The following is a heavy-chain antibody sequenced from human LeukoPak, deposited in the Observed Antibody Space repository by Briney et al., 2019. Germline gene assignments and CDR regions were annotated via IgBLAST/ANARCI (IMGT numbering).Heavy chain of an antibody. V-gene: IGHV3-7*03. CDR3: ASTQTFDY. CDR2: IKQDGSEK. J-gene: IGHJ4*02. CDR1: GFAFSDYS. Sequence: GGSLRLSCAASGFAFSDYSMNWVRQAPGKGLEWVANIKQDGSEKYYADSVKGRFTISRDNAKSSLYLQLNSLRVEDTAVYHCASTQTFDYWGQGTLVTVPS.